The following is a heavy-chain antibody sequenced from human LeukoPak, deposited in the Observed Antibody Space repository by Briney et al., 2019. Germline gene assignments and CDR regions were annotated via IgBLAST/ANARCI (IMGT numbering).Heavy chain of an antibody. CDR3: AREMYCGGDCYSGSDY. CDR2: IIPIFGIA. CDR1: GGTFSSYA. V-gene: IGHV1-69*04. D-gene: IGHD2-21*02. J-gene: IGHJ4*02. Sequence: ASVKVSCKASGGTFSSYAISWVRQAPGQGLEWMGRIIPIFGIANYAQKFQGRVTITADKSTSTAYMELSSPRSEDTAVYYCAREMYCGGDCYSGSDYWGQGTLVTVSS.